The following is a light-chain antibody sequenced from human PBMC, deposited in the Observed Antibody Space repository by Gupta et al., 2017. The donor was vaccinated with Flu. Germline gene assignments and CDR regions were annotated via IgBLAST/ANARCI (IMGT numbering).Light chain of an antibody. Sequence: WYQHRPGKAPRLLNNNDYKRPSGVPDRFSGSTSGTSASLAIGGVQSEDEADYYCETWDDSWTALTPQGSMTGLWVFGGGTKLTVL. CDR2: NDY. CDR3: ETWDDSWTALTPQGSMTGLWV. J-gene: IGLJ3*02. V-gene: IGLV1-44*01.